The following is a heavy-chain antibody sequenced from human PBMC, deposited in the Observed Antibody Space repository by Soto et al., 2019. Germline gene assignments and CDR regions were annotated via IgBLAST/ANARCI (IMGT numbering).Heavy chain of an antibody. CDR2: IYWDDDT. Sequence: QITLKESGPPLVKPTQTLTLTCIFSGFSLSADGVGVGWIRQPPGKALEWLALIYWDDDTRYRPSLKSSLTITKDTSKNHVALTMTNMDPVDTGTYYCAHAYGGTSWPNDAFDVWGQGTVVTVSS. D-gene: IGHD2-2*01. CDR1: GFSLSADGVG. CDR3: AHAYGGTSWPNDAFDV. V-gene: IGHV2-5*02. J-gene: IGHJ3*01.